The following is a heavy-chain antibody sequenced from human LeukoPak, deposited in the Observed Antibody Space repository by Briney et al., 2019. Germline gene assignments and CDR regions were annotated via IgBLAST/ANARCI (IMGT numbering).Heavy chain of an antibody. V-gene: IGHV3-20*04. J-gene: IGHJ6*04. D-gene: IGHD1-7*01. Sequence: PGGSLRLFCAASGFTLDDYGMSWVRQAPGKGLEWVSGINWNGGSTGYADSVKGRFTISRDNAKNSLYLQMNSLRAEDTALYYCARDRYNWNYGAQDVWGKGTTVTVSS. CDR2: INWNGGST. CDR3: ARDRYNWNYGAQDV. CDR1: GFTLDDYG.